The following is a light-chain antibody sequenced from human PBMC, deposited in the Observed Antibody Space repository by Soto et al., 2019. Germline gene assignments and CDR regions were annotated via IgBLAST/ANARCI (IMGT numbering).Light chain of an antibody. CDR1: QSVSSN. J-gene: IGKJ5*01. CDR3: QQYNNWPFSIT. V-gene: IGKV3-15*01. Sequence: EIVMTQSPATLSVSPVERATLSCRASQSVSSNLAWYQQKPGQAPRLLIYGASTRATGIPARFSGSGSGTEFTLTISSLQSEDFAVYYCQQYNNWPFSITFGQGTRLEIK. CDR2: GAS.